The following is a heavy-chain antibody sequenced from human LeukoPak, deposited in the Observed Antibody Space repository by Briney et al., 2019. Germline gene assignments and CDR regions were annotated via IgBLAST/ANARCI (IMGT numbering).Heavy chain of an antibody. V-gene: IGHV4-59*01. J-gene: IGHJ4*02. CDR3: ASSTYYDDSSGYDY. CDR1: GGSISSYY. CDR2: IYYSGST. D-gene: IGHD3-22*01. Sequence: PSETLSLTCTVSGGSISSYYWSWIRQPPGKGLEWIGYIYYSGSTNYNPSLKSRVTISVDTSKNQFSLKLSSVTAADTAVYYCASSTYYDDSSGYDYWGQGTLVTVSS.